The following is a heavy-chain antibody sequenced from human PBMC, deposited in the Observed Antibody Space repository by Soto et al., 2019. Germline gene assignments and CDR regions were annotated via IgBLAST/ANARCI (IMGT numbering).Heavy chain of an antibody. Sequence: PSETLSLTCSVFGASFGGYYWSWIRQPPGKGLEWIGHVSTSGSTTYNPSLESRVTMSMDTSKNQFSLKLTSVTAADTAVYFCARADYEILTGSYAMDVWGQGTTVTVSS. CDR2: VSTSGST. D-gene: IGHD3-9*01. J-gene: IGHJ6*02. CDR1: GASFGGYY. V-gene: IGHV4-4*07. CDR3: ARADYEILTGSYAMDV.